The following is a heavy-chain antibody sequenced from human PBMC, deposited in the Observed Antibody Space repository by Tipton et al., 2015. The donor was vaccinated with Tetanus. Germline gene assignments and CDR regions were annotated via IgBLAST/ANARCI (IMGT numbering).Heavy chain of an antibody. CDR2: IYPGDSDT. CDR3: ARAHCTDGVCNFDF. D-gene: IGHD2-8*01. Sequence: QLVQSGGEVKKPGESLKISCKGSGYIFNNYWIGWVRQKSGKGLEWMGIIYPGDSDTRYSPSFQGQVTISVDKSIITAYLQWSSLKASDTSMFYCARAHCTDGVCNFDFWGQGALVTVAS. V-gene: IGHV5-51*01. J-gene: IGHJ4*02. CDR1: GYIFNNYW.